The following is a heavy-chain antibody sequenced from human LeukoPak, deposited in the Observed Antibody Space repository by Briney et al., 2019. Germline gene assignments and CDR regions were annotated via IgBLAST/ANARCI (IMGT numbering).Heavy chain of an antibody. CDR3: ARDGLPAARDI. D-gene: IGHD6-6*01. CDR1: GFIFSQFW. J-gene: IGHJ3*02. Sequence: PGGSLRLSCAGSGFIFSQFWMQWVRQVPGKGLVWVSRINGDGSSTNYADSVKGRFTISRDNAKNTLYQQMNGLRAEDTAVYYCARDGLPAARDIWGQGTMVTVSS. V-gene: IGHV3-74*01. CDR2: INGDGSST.